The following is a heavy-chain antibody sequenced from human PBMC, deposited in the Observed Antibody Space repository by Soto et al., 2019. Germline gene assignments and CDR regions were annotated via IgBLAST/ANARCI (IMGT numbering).Heavy chain of an antibody. Sequence: SVKVSCKASGGTFSSYAISWVRQAPGQGLEWMGGIIPIFGTANYAQKFQGRVTITADESTSTAYMELSSLRSEDTAVYYCASASSSSPDYYYYYGMDVWGQGTTVTVSS. CDR2: IIPIFGTA. CDR1: GGTFSSYA. CDR3: ASASSSSPDYYYYYGMDV. V-gene: IGHV1-69*13. D-gene: IGHD6-6*01. J-gene: IGHJ6*02.